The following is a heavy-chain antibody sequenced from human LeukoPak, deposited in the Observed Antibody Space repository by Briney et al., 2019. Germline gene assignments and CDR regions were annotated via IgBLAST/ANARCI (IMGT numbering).Heavy chain of an antibody. D-gene: IGHD3-10*01. Sequence: PGGSLRLSCAASGFTFSNYEMNWVRQAPGKGLEWISYISSSGSLIYYSDSVKGRFTISRDNAKNSLYLHMNSLRAEDTAVYYCATVTAYGVWGQGTLVTVSS. V-gene: IGHV3-48*03. CDR2: ISSSGSLI. CDR3: ATVTAYGV. CDR1: GFTFSNYE. J-gene: IGHJ4*02.